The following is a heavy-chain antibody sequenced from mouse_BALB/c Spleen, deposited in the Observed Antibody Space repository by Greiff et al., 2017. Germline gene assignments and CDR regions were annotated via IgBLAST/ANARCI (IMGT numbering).Heavy chain of an antibody. D-gene: IGHD2-1*01. CDR2: IYPGDGDT. J-gene: IGHJ3*01. Sequence: QVQLQQSGAELVRPGSSVKISCKASGYAFSSYWMNWVKQRPGQGLEWIGQIYPGDGDTNYNGKFKGKATLTADKSSSTAYMQLGSLTSEDSAVYFCAREGNGWFAYWGQGTLVTVSA. CDR3: AREGNGWFAY. V-gene: IGHV1-80*01. CDR1: GYAFSSYW.